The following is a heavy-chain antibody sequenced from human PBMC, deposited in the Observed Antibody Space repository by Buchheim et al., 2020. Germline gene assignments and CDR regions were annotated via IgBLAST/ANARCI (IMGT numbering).Heavy chain of an antibody. CDR2: IYSDWSP. CDR3: ARDSLYYYDSTTYYWVY. D-gene: IGHD3-22*01. Sequence: QLQLQESGPRLVKPSETLSLSCTVSGGYVTSGRYYRGWIRQPPGKGLEWIGSIYSDWSPYYNSSLKSRVSMSFDTYENQLSLKLTSVTAADTAVYYCARDSLYYYDSTTYYWVYWGKGTL. J-gene: IGHJ4*02. CDR1: GGYVTSGRYY. V-gene: IGHV4-39*07.